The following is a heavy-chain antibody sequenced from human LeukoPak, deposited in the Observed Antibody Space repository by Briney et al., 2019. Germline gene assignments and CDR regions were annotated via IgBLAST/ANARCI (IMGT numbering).Heavy chain of an antibody. CDR2: IYVAGST. V-gene: IGHV3-66*01. CDR1: GFTVSSNY. D-gene: IGHD6-19*01. CDR3: AKEGSGWSSSC. J-gene: IGHJ4*02. Sequence: GGSLRLSCAASGFTVSSNYMSWVRQAPGKGLEWVSVIYVAGSTYYADSAKGRFTISRDSSKNTLFLQMNSLRPEDTAVYYCAKEGSGWSSSCWGQGTLVTVSS.